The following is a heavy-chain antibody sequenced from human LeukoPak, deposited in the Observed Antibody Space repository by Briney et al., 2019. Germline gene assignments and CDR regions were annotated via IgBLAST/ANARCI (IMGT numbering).Heavy chain of an antibody. V-gene: IGHV1-24*01. CDR2: FDPEDGET. D-gene: IGHD3-10*01. CDR3: ATSAFLVRGVIWSDY. Sequence: GASVKVSCKVSGYTLTELSMHWVRQAPGKGLEWMGGFDPEDGETIYAQKFQGRVTMTEDTSTDTAYMELSSLRSEDTAVYYCATSAFLVRGVIWSDYWGQGTLVTVSS. J-gene: IGHJ4*02. CDR1: GYTLTELS.